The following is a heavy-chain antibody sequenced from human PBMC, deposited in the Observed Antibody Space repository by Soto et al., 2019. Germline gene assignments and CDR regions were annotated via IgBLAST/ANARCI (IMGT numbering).Heavy chain of an antibody. V-gene: IGHV2-5*01. CDR1: GFSLSTSGMG. J-gene: IGHJ4*02. Sequence: SGPTLVNPTQTLTLTCTFSGFSLSTSGMGVGWIRQSPGKALEWLALIYWNDDKRYRPSLKNRFTITKDTSKNQVVVTKTNMDPVDTATYYCAHTGPGFSNSFPYWGQGTLVTVSS. CDR2: IYWNDDK. D-gene: IGHD2-2*01. CDR3: AHTGPGFSNSFPY.